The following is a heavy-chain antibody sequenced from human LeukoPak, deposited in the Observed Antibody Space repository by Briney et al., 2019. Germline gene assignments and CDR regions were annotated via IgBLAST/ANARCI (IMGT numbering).Heavy chain of an antibody. CDR2: IYYSGST. CDR1: GGSISSSSYY. CDR3: ARQLAAAGTAYYYMDV. Sequence: SETLSLTCTVSGGSISSSSYYWGWIRQPPGKVLEWIGSIYYSGSTYYNPSLKSRVTISVDTSKNQFSLKLSSVTAADTAVYYCARQLAAAGTAYYYMDVWGKGTTVAISS. D-gene: IGHD6-13*01. J-gene: IGHJ6*03. V-gene: IGHV4-39*01.